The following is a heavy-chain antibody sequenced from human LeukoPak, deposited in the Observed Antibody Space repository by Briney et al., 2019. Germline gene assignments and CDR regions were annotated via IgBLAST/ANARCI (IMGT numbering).Heavy chain of an antibody. CDR1: GFTFSSAD. CDR3: ARDLGYCTNGVCHTRFDY. J-gene: IGHJ4*02. V-gene: IGHV3-13*01. Sequence: PGGSLRLSCAASGFTFSSADLHWVRQVTGKGLEWVSAIGTGGDIYYADSVRGRFTISRDNAKNSLYLQMDSLRAEDTAVYYCARDLGYCTNGVCHTRFDYWGQGTLVAVSS. D-gene: IGHD2-8*01. CDR2: IGTGGDI.